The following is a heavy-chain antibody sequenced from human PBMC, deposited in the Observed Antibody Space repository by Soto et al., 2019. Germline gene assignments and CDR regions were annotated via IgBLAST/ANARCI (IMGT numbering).Heavy chain of an antibody. V-gene: IGHV4-31*03. CDR3: ARDYTLTTQDAFDI. D-gene: IGHD4-17*01. CDR2: IYYSGST. Sequence: QVELQESGPGLVKHSQTLSHTCTVSGGSISSGGYYWSWIRQHPGKGLEWIGYIYYSGSTYYNPSLKSRVTISVDTSKNHFSLKLSTVTAADTAVYYCARDYTLTTQDAFDIWGQGTMVTVSS. J-gene: IGHJ3*02. CDR1: GGSISSGGYY.